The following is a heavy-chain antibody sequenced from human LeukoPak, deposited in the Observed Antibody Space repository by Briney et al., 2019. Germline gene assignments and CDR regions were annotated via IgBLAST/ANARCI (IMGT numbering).Heavy chain of an antibody. J-gene: IGHJ4*02. Sequence: GGSLRLSCAASGFTFSSYGMHWVRQAPGKGLEWVAVIWYDGSNKYYADSVKGRFTISRDNSKNTLYLQMSSLRAEDTAVYYCARSVDSGSYYFDYWGQGTLVTVSS. CDR1: GFTFSSYG. D-gene: IGHD1-26*01. CDR2: IWYDGSNK. CDR3: ARSVDSGSYYFDY. V-gene: IGHV3-33*01.